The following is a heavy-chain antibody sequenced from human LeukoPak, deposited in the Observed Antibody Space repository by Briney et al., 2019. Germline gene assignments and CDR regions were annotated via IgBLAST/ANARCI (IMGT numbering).Heavy chain of an antibody. CDR2: INEHGTAT. V-gene: IGHV3-7*01. Sequence: PGGSLRLSCVASGFSFSASWMTWVRQAPGKGLEWVANINEHGTATYYADSMRGRFAISRDNSKNSLYLQMNRLRAEDTAVYFCVKGQPYNSYEFWGRGTLVSVSS. CDR3: VKGQPYNSYEF. CDR1: GFSFSASW. D-gene: IGHD1-1*01. J-gene: IGHJ1*01.